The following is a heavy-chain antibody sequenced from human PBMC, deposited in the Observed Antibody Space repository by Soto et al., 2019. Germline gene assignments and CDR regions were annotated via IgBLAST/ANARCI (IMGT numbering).Heavy chain of an antibody. CDR3: WSIDDILADPDYFDY. D-gene: IGHD3-9*01. CDR2: INHSGST. J-gene: IGHJ4*02. V-gene: IGHV4-34*01. Sequence: PSETLSLTCAVYGGSFSGYYWSWIRQPPGKGLEWIGEINHSGSTNYNPSLKSRVTISVDTSKNQFSLKLSSVTAADTALYYGWSIDDILADPDYFDYWGQGALVTVS. CDR1: GGSFSGYY.